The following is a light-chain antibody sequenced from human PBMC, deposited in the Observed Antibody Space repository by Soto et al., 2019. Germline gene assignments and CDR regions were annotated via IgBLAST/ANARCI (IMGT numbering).Light chain of an antibody. CDR2: DAS. CDR3: QYYHFIPTRYV. V-gene: IGKV1-33*01. CDR1: EDISNS. Sequence: DIQLTQSPSSLSASVGDRVTITCLANEDISNSLNWYQQKPGKAPKLLIYDASNLETGVPSRLSGSGSETHFTYTNSDLQTEEFATYICQYYHFIPTRYVFGQGTKVEI. J-gene: IGKJ2*01.